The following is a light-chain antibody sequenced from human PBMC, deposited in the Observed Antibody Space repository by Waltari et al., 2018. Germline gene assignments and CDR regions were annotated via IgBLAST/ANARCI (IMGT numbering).Light chain of an antibody. CDR3: QQSYTPLGT. J-gene: IGKJ2*01. CDR1: ESISRY. CDR2: TTS. V-gene: IGKV1-39*01. Sequence: DIQMTQSPSSVSASVGDRVTIPCRASESISRYLNWYQQKPGKAPAILIYTTSSLQYGVPSRFSGSGSGTDFTLTISSLQPEDFATYYCQQSYTPLGTFGQGTKLEMK.